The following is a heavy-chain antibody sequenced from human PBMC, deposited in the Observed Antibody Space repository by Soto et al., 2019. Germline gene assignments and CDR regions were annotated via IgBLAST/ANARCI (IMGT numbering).Heavy chain of an antibody. CDR1: GFTFNKYA. V-gene: IGHV3-23*01. Sequence: EVQVLESGGGLVQPGGSLRLSCAASGFTFNKYAMSWVRQAPGKGLEWVSSISGSGGSTYYADAVKGRFTISRDNSKNTLYLQMNSVRAEDTALYCCAKESAKEGSHFDYWGQGTLVTVSS. J-gene: IGHJ4*02. CDR3: AKESAKEGSHFDY. CDR2: ISGSGGST.